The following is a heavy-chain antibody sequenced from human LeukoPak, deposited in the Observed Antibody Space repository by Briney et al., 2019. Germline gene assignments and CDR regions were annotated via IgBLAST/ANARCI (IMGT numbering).Heavy chain of an antibody. D-gene: IGHD2-15*01. V-gene: IGHV4-4*07. J-gene: IGHJ3*02. CDR3: ARGLGYCSGGSCYGAFDI. CDR1: GGSISSYY. CDR2: IKSSGNT. Sequence: SETLSLTCTVSGGSISSYYWSWIRQPAGKGLEWIGRIKSSGNTNYNPSLKSRVTMSVDTSKNQFSLKLSSVTAADTAVYYCARGLGYCSGGSCYGAFDIWGQGTMVTVSS.